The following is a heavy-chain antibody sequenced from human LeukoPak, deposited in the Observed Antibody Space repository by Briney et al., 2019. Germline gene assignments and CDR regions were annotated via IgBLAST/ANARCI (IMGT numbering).Heavy chain of an antibody. CDR2: IRSKAYGGTT. V-gene: IGHV3-49*03. CDR1: GFTFGDYA. J-gene: IGHJ4*02. D-gene: IGHD6-19*01. CDR3: TTGDSSGWYTGDY. Sequence: GGSLRLSCTASGFTFGDYAMSWFRQAPGKGLEWIGFIRSKAYGGTTEYAASVKGRFTISRDDSKNTLYLQMNSLKTEDTAVYYCTTGDSSGWYTGDYWGQGTLVTVSS.